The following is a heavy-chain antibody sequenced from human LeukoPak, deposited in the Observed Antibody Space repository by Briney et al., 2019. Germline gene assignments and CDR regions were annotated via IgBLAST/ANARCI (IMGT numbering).Heavy chain of an antibody. J-gene: IGHJ4*02. CDR3: ARNGGPIRFFAWFFDY. D-gene: IGHD3-9*01. Sequence: SGGSLRLSCAASGFTFSTYGVHWVRQAPGKGLEWVALISYDGSNKYYADSVKGRFTLSRDNSKNTLYLQMNSLRVEATAVYYCARNGGPIRFFAWFFDYWGQGSLVTVSS. V-gene: IGHV3-30*03. CDR2: ISYDGSNK. CDR1: GFTFSTYG.